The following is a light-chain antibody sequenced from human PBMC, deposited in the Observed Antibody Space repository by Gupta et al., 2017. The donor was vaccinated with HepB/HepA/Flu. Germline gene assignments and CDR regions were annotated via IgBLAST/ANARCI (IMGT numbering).Light chain of an antibody. CDR3: QQYNAWPLT. V-gene: IGKV3-15*01. J-gene: IGKJ5*01. CDR2: GAS. CDR1: QSVSSK. Sequence: IVMTQSPATLSVSPGERATLSCRASQSVSSKLAWYQQKPGQAPRLLIYGASARATGIPVRFSGSGSGTEFTLTINSLQSEDFAVYHCQQYNAWPLTFGQGTRLEIK.